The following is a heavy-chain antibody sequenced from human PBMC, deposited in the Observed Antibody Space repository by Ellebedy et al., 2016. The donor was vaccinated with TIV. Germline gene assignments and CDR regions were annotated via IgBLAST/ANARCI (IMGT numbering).Heavy chain of an antibody. J-gene: IGHJ4*02. CDR2: IFNTGAT. D-gene: IGHD1-26*01. Sequence: SETLSLTCPVPGGSISSSTYYWSWIRQSPGKGLEWIGSIFNTGATYSNPSLESRVSISMGTSKNQFPLDLTYVTAADTAIYYCARRTDSGSYYDYFNNWGQGTLVSVSS. CDR3: ARRTDSGSYYDYFNN. V-gene: IGHV4-39*01. CDR1: GGSISSSTYY.